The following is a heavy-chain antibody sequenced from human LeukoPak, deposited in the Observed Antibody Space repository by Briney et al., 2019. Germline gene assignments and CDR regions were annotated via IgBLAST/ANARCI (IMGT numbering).Heavy chain of an antibody. Sequence: PSETLSLTCTVSGDSINSFYWSWIRQSPGKGLEWVCSIYYISNTNYNPYLMSRVTISVDTSKNHFCLILISVPAAETAVYYCARDQARWVAESPRYFDYWGDRIPVTVSS. CDR3: ARDQARWVAESPRYFDY. V-gene: IGHV4-59*01. J-gene: IGHJ4*03. CDR2: IYYISNT. D-gene: IGHD1-14*01. CDR1: GDSINSFY.